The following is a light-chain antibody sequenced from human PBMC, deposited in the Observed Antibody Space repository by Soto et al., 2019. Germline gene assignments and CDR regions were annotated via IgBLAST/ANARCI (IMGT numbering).Light chain of an antibody. V-gene: IGLV1-44*01. Sequence: QSVLTQPPSASGTPGQRVTISCSGSSSNIGSNTVNWYQQFPGTAPKLLIFGNNQRPSGVPDRFSGSKSGTSASLAIGGLQSEDEADYYCSSYTTSSTLVFGGGTKLTVL. J-gene: IGLJ3*02. CDR1: SSNIGSNT. CDR2: GNN. CDR3: SSYTTSSTLV.